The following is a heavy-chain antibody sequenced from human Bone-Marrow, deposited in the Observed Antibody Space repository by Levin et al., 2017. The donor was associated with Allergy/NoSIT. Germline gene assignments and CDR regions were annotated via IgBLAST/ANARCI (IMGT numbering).Heavy chain of an antibody. D-gene: IGHD3-3*02. Sequence: PGESLKISCAASGFAFSSNSMNWVRQAPGKGLEWVSYISHTSNTIYYADSVKGRFTISRDNAKNSLYLQINSLRDEDTAVYYCTRDAFYWGQGTLVTVSS. J-gene: IGHJ4*02. CDR1: GFAFSSNS. V-gene: IGHV3-48*02. CDR2: ISHTSNTI. CDR3: TRDAFY.